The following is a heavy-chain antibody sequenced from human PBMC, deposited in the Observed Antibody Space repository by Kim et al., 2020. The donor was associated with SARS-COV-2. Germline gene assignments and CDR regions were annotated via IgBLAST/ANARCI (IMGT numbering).Heavy chain of an antibody. Sequence: GGSLRLSCAASGFTFSGSAMHWVRQASGKGLEWVGRIRSKANSYATAYAASVKGRFTISRDDSKNTAYLQMNSLKTEDTAVYYCSAVDAAGSYWGQGTLVTVSS. D-gene: IGHD6-13*01. CDR1: GFTFSGSA. J-gene: IGHJ4*02. V-gene: IGHV3-73*01. CDR2: IRSKANSYAT. CDR3: SAVDAAGSY.